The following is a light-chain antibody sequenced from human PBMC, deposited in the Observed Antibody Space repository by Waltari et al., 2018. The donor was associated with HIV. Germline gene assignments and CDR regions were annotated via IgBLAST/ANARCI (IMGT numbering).Light chain of an antibody. CDR1: QSVSSN. J-gene: IGKJ1*01. Sequence: EIVMTQSPATLSVSPGERATLSCRASQSVSSNLAWYQQKAGQAPRLLIYGASTRATGIPARFSGSGSGTEFNCTISGLQSEDFAVYYCQQYNNWPPKTFGQGTKVEIK. V-gene: IGKV3-15*01. CDR2: GAS. CDR3: QQYNNWPPKT.